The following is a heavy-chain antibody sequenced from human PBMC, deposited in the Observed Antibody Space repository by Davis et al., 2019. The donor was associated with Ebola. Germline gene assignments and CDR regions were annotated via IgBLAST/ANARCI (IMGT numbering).Heavy chain of an antibody. CDR1: GGSISSGGYS. CDR3: ARGDRGLRLGELWI. J-gene: IGHJ4*02. Sequence: MPSETLSLTCAVSGGSISSGGYSWSWIRQPPGKGLEWIGYIYHSGSTYYNPSHKSRVTISVNTSKNEFSLKLSSVTAADTAVYYCARGDRGLRLGELWIWGQGTLVTVSS. CDR2: IYHSGST. V-gene: IGHV4-30-2*01. D-gene: IGHD3-16*01.